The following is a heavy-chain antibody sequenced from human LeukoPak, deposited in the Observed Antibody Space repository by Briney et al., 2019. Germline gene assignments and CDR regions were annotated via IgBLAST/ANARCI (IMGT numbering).Heavy chain of an antibody. CDR1: GGSFSGYY. V-gene: IGHV4-34*01. Sequence: SETLSLTCAVYGGSFSGYYWNWIRQPPGKGLEWIGEINHRGSTTYNPSLKSRVTISVDTSKNQFSLKLSSVTAADTAVYYCARANRGDTVTTRHFDYWGQGTLVTVSS. D-gene: IGHD4-17*01. CDR2: INHRGST. CDR3: ARANRGDTVTTRHFDY. J-gene: IGHJ4*02.